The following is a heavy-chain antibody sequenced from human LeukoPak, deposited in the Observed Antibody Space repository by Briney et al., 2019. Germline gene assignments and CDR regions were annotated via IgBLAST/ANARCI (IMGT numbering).Heavy chain of an antibody. CDR1: GGSISSSSYY. CDR2: IYYSGST. J-gene: IGHJ4*02. CDR3: ARRAQLAPRQPRDY. D-gene: IGHD6-6*01. V-gene: IGHV4-39*01. Sequence: PSGTLSLTCTVSGGSISSSSYYWGWIRQPPGKGLEWIGSIYYSGSTYYNPSLKSRVTISVDTSKNQFSLKLSSVTAADTAVYYCARRAQLAPRQPRDYWGQGTLVTVSS.